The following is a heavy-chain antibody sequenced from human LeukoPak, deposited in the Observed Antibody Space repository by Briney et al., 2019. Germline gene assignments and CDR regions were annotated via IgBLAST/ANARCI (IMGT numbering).Heavy chain of an antibody. J-gene: IGHJ4*02. CDR2: IIPIFGTA. V-gene: IGHV1-69*13. CDR1: GGTFSSYA. Sequence: SVTVSCKASGGTFSSYAISWVRQAPGQGLEWMGGIIPIFGTANYAQKFQGRVTITADESTSTAYMELSSLRSEDTAVYYCARDRGDYYDSSGPFDYWGQGTLVTVSS. D-gene: IGHD3-22*01. CDR3: ARDRGDYYDSSGPFDY.